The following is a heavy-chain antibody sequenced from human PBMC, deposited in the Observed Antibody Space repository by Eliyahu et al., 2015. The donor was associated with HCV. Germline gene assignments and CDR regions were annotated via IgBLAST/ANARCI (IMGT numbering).Heavy chain of an antibody. J-gene: IGHJ4*02. CDR3: TTRPVMDILTGSAFDY. D-gene: IGHD3-9*01. Sequence: EVQLVESGGGLVKPGGSLRLSCAASGFTFXNAWRSWVRQAPGKGLGWVGRIKSKTDGGTTDYAAPVKGRFTISRDDSKNTLYLQMNSLKTEDTAVYYCTTRPVMDILTGSAFDYWGQGTLVTVSS. CDR1: GFTFXNAW. V-gene: IGHV3-15*01. CDR2: IKSKTDGGTT.